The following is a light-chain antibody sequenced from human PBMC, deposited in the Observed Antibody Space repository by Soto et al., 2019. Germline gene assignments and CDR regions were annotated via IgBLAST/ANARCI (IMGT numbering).Light chain of an antibody. CDR2: DTS. V-gene: IGKV3-11*01. J-gene: IGKJ4*01. Sequence: EIVLTQSPATLSLSPGERATLSCRASQSVRSNLAWYQQKPGQAPRLLIYDTSNRATGIPARFSGSGSETDFTLTISSLEPEDLAVYYCQQRSNWPFLTFGGGTKVEIK. CDR3: QQRSNWPFLT. CDR1: QSVRSN.